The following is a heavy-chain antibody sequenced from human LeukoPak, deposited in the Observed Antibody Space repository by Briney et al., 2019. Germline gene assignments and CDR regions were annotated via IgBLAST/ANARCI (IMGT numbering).Heavy chain of an antibody. CDR2: MSYDESTK. J-gene: IGHJ6*02. Sequence: GGSLRLSCAASGFSFNAYWMHWVRQAPGTGLEWVAVMSYDESTKYYADSVKGRFIISRDDPRNTLFLQMNSVRAEDTAVYYCARDDQSVTMGRGQVNYYYYGMDVWGQGTTVTVSS. V-gene: IGHV3-30*03. CDR3: ARDDQSVTMGRGQVNYYYYGMDV. CDR1: GFSFNAYW. D-gene: IGHD3-10*01.